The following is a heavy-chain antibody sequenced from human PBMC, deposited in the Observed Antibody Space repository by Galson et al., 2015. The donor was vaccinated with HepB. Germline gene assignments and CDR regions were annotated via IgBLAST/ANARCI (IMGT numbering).Heavy chain of an antibody. V-gene: IGHV3-30-3*01. Sequence: SLRLSCAASGFTFSSYAMHWVRQAPGKGLEWVAVISYDGSNKYYADSVKGRFTISRDNSKNTLYLQMNGLRAEDTAVYYCARDGAITMIVVVIGYYFDYWGQGTLVTVSS. D-gene: IGHD3-22*01. J-gene: IGHJ4*02. CDR2: ISYDGSNK. CDR1: GFTFSSYA. CDR3: ARDGAITMIVVVIGYYFDY.